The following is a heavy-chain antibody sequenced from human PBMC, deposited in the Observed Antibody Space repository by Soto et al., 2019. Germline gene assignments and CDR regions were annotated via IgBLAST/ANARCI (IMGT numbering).Heavy chain of an antibody. Sequence: EVQLLESGGGLVQPGGSLRLSCAASGFTFSSYAMSWVRQAPGKGLEWVSSISGSGGSTYYADSVKGRFTISRDNSKNTLYLQMNSLRAEDTAVYYCAKDIRELNHYGMDVWGQGTTVTVSS. J-gene: IGHJ6*02. D-gene: IGHD1-7*01. V-gene: IGHV3-23*01. CDR1: GFTFSSYA. CDR2: ISGSGGST. CDR3: AKDIRELNHYGMDV.